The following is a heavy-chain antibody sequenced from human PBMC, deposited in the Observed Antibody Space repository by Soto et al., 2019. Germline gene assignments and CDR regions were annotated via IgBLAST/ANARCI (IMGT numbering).Heavy chain of an antibody. CDR1: GGSIISYY. CDR2: IYYSGNT. V-gene: IGHV4-59*01. J-gene: IGHJ6*02. D-gene: IGHD6-13*01. Sequence: SETLSLTCTVSGGSIISYYWSWIRQPPGKGLEWIGYIYYSGNTNFNPSPKSRVTIAVDTSKNQVSLRLTSVSAADTAVYYCARTPGYNSPIPYYYFGMDVWGQGTTVTVSS. CDR3: ARTPGYNSPIPYYYFGMDV.